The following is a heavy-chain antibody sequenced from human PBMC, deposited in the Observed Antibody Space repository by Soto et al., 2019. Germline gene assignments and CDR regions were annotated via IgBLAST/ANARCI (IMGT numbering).Heavy chain of an antibody. V-gene: IGHV5-51*01. Sequence: PGESLKISCKGSGYSFTSYWIGWVRQMPGKGLEWMGIIYPGDSDTRYSPSFQGQVTISADKSISTAYLQWSSLKASDTAMYYCARGQQQLVRGVYFDYWGQGTLVTVSS. D-gene: IGHD6-13*01. CDR3: ARGQQQLVRGVYFDY. CDR1: GYSFTSYW. CDR2: IYPGDSDT. J-gene: IGHJ4*02.